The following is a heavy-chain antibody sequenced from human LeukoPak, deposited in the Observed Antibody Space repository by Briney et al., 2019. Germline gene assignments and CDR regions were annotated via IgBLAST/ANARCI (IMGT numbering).Heavy chain of an antibody. CDR1: GFTFSSYW. Sequence: GGSLRLSCAASGFTFSSYWMHWVRQAPGKGLVWVSRINGDGSSTTYADSVKGRFTISRDNAKNTLYLQMNGLRAEDTAVYYCARDLVVTSAYWGQGTLVTVSS. CDR2: INGDGSST. J-gene: IGHJ4*02. D-gene: IGHD2-2*01. V-gene: IGHV3-74*01. CDR3: ARDLVVTSAY.